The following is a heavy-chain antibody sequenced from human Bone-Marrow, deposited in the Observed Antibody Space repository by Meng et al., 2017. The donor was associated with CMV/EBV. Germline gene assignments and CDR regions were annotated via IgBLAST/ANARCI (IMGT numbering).Heavy chain of an antibody. V-gene: IGHV4-59*01. J-gene: IGHJ5*02. Sequence: SETLSLTCTVSGGSISSYYWSWIRQPPGKGLEWIGYIYYSGSTNYNPSLKSRVTISVDTSKNQFSLKLSSVTAADTAVYYCARLAPKGYCSSTSCYWWFDPWGQGTLVTVDS. D-gene: IGHD2-2*01. CDR1: GGSISSYY. CDR2: IYYSGST. CDR3: ARLAPKGYCSSTSCYWWFDP.